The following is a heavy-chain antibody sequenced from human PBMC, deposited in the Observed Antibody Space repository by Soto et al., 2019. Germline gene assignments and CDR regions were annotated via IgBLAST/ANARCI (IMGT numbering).Heavy chain of an antibody. J-gene: IGHJ4*02. CDR3: AAEYSSSWNYFDY. D-gene: IGHD6-13*01. CDR2: IYHSGTT. Sequence: SETLSLTCTVSGGSISSYYWSWIRQPPGKGLEWIGNIYHSGTTNYNPSLKSRVTISVDRSKNQLSLKLTSVTAADTAMYYCAAEYSSSWNYFDYWGQGILVTVSS. CDR1: GGSISSYY. V-gene: IGHV4-59*01.